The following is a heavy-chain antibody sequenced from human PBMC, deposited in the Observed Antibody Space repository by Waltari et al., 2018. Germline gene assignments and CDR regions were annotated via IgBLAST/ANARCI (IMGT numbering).Heavy chain of an antibody. CDR3: ARVSVAARPRDTDFDY. V-gene: IGHV3-21*01. D-gene: IGHD6-6*01. Sequence: EVQLVESGGGLVKPGGSLRLSCAASGFTFSSYSMNWVRQAPGKGLEWVSSISSSSSYIYYADSVKGLFTISRDNAKNSLYLQMNSLRAEDTAVYYCARVSVAARPRDTDFDYWGQGTLVTVSS. J-gene: IGHJ4*02. CDR2: ISSSSSYI. CDR1: GFTFSSYS.